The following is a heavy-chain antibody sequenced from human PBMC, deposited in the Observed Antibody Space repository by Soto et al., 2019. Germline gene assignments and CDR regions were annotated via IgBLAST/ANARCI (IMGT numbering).Heavy chain of an antibody. D-gene: IGHD1-7*01. Sequence: EVPLLESVGGLVQPGGSLRLSCAASGFTFSSYGMTWVRQAPGKGLEWVSFSSATGAGTYYADSVKGRFTISRDNSKNTLYLQMTSLRADDTAVYYCAKDRRAGGNYGFYSDFWGQGALVIVSS. CDR1: GFTFSSYG. CDR3: AKDRRAGGNYGFYSDF. V-gene: IGHV3-23*01. CDR2: SSATGAGT. J-gene: IGHJ4*02.